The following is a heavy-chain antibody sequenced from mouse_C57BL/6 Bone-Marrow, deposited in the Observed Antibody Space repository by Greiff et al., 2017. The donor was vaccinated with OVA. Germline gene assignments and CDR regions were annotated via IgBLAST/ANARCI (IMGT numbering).Heavy chain of an antibody. J-gene: IGHJ3*01. Sequence: EVQLVESGGGLVQPGGSLKLSCAASGFTFSDYYMYWVRQTPEKRLEWVAYISNGGGSTYYPDTVKGRFTISRDNAKNTLYLQMSRLKSEDTAMYYCAIYYGSSPWFAYWGQGTLVTVSA. CDR2: ISNGGGST. CDR1: GFTFSDYY. D-gene: IGHD1-1*01. V-gene: IGHV5-12*01. CDR3: AIYYGSSPWFAY.